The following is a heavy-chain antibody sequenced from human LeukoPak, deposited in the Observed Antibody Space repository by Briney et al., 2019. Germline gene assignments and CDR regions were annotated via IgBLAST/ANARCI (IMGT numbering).Heavy chain of an antibody. V-gene: IGHV1-8*01. Sequence: ASVKVSSTASGYTFTSYDINWVREATGQGLELMGWMNPNSSNTAYTTKCPDRVTITRNTSINTAYMELSGLRSEDTAVYYCARGVGYCTGRNCYNPYHYYYMDLWGKGTTVTISS. J-gene: IGHJ6*03. D-gene: IGHD2-15*01. CDR1: GYTFTSYD. CDR3: ARGVGYCTGRNCYNPYHYYYMDL. CDR2: MNPNSSNT.